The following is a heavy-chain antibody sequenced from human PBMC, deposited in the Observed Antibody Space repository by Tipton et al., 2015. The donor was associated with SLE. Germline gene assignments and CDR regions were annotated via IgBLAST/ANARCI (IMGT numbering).Heavy chain of an antibody. J-gene: IGHJ3*02. CDR2: IYTSGST. Sequence: TLSLTCTIFGGSISSYYWSWFRQPAGKGLEWIGRIYTSGSTNYNPSLKSRVTMSVDTSKNQFSLKLSSVTAADTAVYYCARAATSLAAFDIWGQGTMVTVSS. CDR3: ARAATSLAAFDI. D-gene: IGHD1-26*01. V-gene: IGHV4-4*07. CDR1: GGSISSYY.